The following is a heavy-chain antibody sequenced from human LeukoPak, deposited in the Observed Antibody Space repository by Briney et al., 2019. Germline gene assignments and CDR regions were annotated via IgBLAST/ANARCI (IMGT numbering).Heavy chain of an antibody. CDR2: ISYSGST. CDR3: ARTAGGYSHYYFDY. CDR1: GGSISGYY. D-gene: IGHD2-15*01. J-gene: IGHJ4*02. Sequence: SETLSLTCTVSGGSISGYYWSWIRQPPGKGLEWIGYISYSGSTNYNPSLKSRVTMSVDTSKNQFSLRLRSVTAADTAIYFCARTAGGYSHYYFDYWDQGTLVTVSS. V-gene: IGHV4-59*01.